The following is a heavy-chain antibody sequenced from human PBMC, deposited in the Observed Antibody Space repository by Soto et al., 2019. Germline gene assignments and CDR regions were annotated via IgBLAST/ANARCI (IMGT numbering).Heavy chain of an antibody. CDR1: GFTFSSYA. CDR3: AKGETYGSSWYPASDY. V-gene: IGHV3-23*01. Sequence: PGGSLRLSCAASGFTFSSYAMSWVRQAPGKGLEWVSAISGSGGSTYYADSVKGRFTISRDNSKNTLYLQMNSLRAEDTAVYYCAKGETYGSSWYPASDYWGQGTLVTVSS. D-gene: IGHD6-13*01. J-gene: IGHJ4*02. CDR2: ISGSGGST.